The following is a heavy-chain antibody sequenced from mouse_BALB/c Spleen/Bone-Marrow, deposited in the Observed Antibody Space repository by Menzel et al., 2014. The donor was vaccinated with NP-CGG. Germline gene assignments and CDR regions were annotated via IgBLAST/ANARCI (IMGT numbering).Heavy chain of an antibody. CDR3: TRDMGLLRLDY. CDR1: GFTFTDYY. J-gene: IGHJ2*01. V-gene: IGHV7-3*02. D-gene: IGHD2-4*01. CDR2: IRNKPNGYTT. Sequence: EVMLVESGGGLVQPGGSLRLSCATSGFTFTDYYMSWVRQPPGKALEWLGFIRNKPNGYTTEYSASVKGRFTISRDNSQSIIYLQMNTLRVEDSATYYCTRDMGLLRLDYWGQGTTLTVSS.